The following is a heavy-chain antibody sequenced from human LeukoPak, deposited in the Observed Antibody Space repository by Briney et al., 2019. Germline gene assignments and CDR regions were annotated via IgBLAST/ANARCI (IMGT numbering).Heavy chain of an antibody. Sequence: GGSLRLSCAASRFIFRNYAMSWVRQAPGKGLEWVSAITGSGDTTYYADSVKGRFTISRGNSKNTLYVEMNTLRAEDTAVYYCAKWGDYDILTGYYVSDFWGQGTLVTVSS. CDR2: ITGSGDTT. CDR1: RFIFRNYA. CDR3: AKWGDYDILTGYYVSDF. J-gene: IGHJ4*02. D-gene: IGHD3-9*01. V-gene: IGHV3-23*01.